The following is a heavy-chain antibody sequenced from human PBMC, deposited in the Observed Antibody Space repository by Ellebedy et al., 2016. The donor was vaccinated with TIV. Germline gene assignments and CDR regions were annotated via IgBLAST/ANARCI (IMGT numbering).Heavy chain of an antibody. D-gene: IGHD2-15*01. CDR1: GYTFTSYY. CDR3: ARDVVVVAEYYYYGMDV. Sequence: AASVKVSCKASGYTFTSYYMHWVRQAPGQGLEWMGIINPSGGSTSYAQKFQGRVTMTRDTSTSTVYMELSSLRSKDTAVYYCARDVVVVAEYYYYGMDVWGQGTTVTVSS. J-gene: IGHJ6*02. V-gene: IGHV1-46*01. CDR2: INPSGGST.